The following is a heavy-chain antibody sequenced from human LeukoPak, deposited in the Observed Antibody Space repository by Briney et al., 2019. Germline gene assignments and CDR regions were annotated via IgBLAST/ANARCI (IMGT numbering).Heavy chain of an antibody. CDR2: ISSSSYI. D-gene: IGHD6-19*01. V-gene: IGHV3-21*01. Sequence: GGSLRLSCAASGFTFSSYSMNWVRQAPGKGLEWVSSISSSSYIYYADSVKGRFTISRDNAKNSLYLQMNSLRAEDTAVYYCARDRRYSSGWYGVHDAFDIWGQRTMVTVSS. CDR1: GFTFSSYS. J-gene: IGHJ3*02. CDR3: ARDRRYSSGWYGVHDAFDI.